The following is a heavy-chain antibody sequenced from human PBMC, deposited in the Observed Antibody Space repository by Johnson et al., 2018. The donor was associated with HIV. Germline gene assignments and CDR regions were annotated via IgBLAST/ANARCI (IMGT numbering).Heavy chain of an antibody. CDR1: GFTFSSYG. CDR2: IKQDGSEK. Sequence: VQLVESGGGVVQPGGSLRLSCAASGFTFSSYGMHWVRQAPGKGLEWVANIKQDGSEKYYVYSVKGRFTISRDNAKNSLYLQMNSLRAEDTALYYCARERRSTNTWYVRDAFDIWGQGTMVTVSS. V-gene: IGHV3-7*05. D-gene: IGHD2-2*01. J-gene: IGHJ3*02. CDR3: ARERRSTNTWYVRDAFDI.